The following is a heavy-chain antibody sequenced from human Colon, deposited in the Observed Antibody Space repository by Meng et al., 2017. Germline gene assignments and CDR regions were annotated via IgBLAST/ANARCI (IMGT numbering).Heavy chain of an antibody. CDR3: ARAIAAAGSNWFDL. Sequence: GELVQPGAEVKKPGASVKVSCKASGYIFTNYDTNWVRQVTGQGLEWMGWMNPNSGNTGYAQKFQGRVTMTRNASISTAYMELSSLRSDDTAVYYCARAIAAAGSNWFDLWGQGTLVTVSS. CDR1: GYIFTNYD. V-gene: IGHV1-8*01. D-gene: IGHD6-13*01. CDR2: MNPNSGNT. J-gene: IGHJ5*01.